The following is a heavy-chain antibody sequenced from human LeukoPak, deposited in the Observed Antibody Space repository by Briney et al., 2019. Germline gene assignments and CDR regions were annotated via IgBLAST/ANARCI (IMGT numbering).Heavy chain of an antibody. Sequence: GGSLRLSCAASGFTFDDYGMNWVRQAPGKGLEWVANIKKDGSEKYYVDSVKGRFTISRDNAKNSLYLQMNSLRAEDTALYYCARDSYSGSYSYFDYWGRGTLVTVSS. V-gene: IGHV3-7*03. CDR3: ARDSYSGSYSYFDY. CDR1: GFTFDDYG. J-gene: IGHJ4*02. D-gene: IGHD1-26*01. CDR2: IKKDGSEK.